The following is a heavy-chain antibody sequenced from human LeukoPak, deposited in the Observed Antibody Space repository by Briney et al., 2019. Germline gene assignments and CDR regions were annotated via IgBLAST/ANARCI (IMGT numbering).Heavy chain of an antibody. D-gene: IGHD1-26*01. J-gene: IGHJ4*02. V-gene: IGHV3-7*04. CDR1: GFTFSSYW. CDR3: ARGITSGSFPEVYFDY. CDR2: IKQDGSEK. Sequence: GGSLRLSCAASGFTFSSYWMNWVRQAPGKGLESVANIKQDGSEKYYVDSVKGRFTISRDNAKNSVYLQMNSLGADDTAVYYCARGITSGSFPEVYFDYWGRGPLVPVSS.